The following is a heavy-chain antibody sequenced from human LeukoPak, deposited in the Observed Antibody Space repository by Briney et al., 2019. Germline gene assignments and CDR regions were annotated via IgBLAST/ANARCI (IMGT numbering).Heavy chain of an antibody. Sequence: SETLSLTCTVSGGSISSGSYYWSWIRQPAGKGLEWIGRIYTSGSTNYNPSLKSRVTISVDTSKNQFSLKLSSVTAADTAAYYCARSSRVYSGRYLRTFDIWGQGTMVTVSS. CDR2: IYTSGST. J-gene: IGHJ3*02. CDR1: GGSISSGSYY. V-gene: IGHV4-61*02. CDR3: ARSSRVYSGRYLRTFDI. D-gene: IGHD1-26*01.